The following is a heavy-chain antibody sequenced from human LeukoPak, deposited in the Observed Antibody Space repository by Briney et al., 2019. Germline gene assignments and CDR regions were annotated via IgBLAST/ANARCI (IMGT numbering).Heavy chain of an antibody. CDR2: ISGSGGST. J-gene: IGHJ4*02. CDR3: AKVRYSGYDIPDPFDY. D-gene: IGHD5-12*01. Sequence: GGSLRLSCAASGFTFSSYAMSWVRQAPGKGLEWVSAISGSGGSTYYADSVKGRFTISRDNSKNTLYLQMNSLRAEDTAVYYCAKVRYSGYDIPDPFDYWGQETLVTVSS. CDR1: GFTFSSYA. V-gene: IGHV3-23*01.